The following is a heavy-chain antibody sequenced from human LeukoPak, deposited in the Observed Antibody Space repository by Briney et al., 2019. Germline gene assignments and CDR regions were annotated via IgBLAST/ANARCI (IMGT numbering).Heavy chain of an antibody. V-gene: IGHV3-11*01. J-gene: IGHJ4*02. D-gene: IGHD1-26*01. Sequence: GGSLRLSCAASGFTFSNYYMSWIRQTPGKGLEWLSYISGSGDDIHYADSVKGRFTVSRDNGKDSLHLQMNSLRAEDTAMYYCARDIRAVGVTLYFDYWGQGILVTVTS. CDR1: GFTFSNYY. CDR3: ARDIRAVGVTLYFDY. CDR2: ISGSGDDI.